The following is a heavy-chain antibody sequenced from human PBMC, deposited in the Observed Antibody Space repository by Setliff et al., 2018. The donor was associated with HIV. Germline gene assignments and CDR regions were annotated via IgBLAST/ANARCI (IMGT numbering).Heavy chain of an antibody. J-gene: IGHJ5*01. CDR1: GYIFDAYA. CDR3: ARGPKLMIPTSNWFDS. CDR2: ISPYNGDI. Sequence: WASVKVSCKTSGYIFDAYAITWVRQAPGQGLEWMGWISPYNGDIKYAQKVQGRVTVTIDTSATTAYMELRSLTPDDTAVYYCARGPKLMIPTSNWFDSWGQGTPVTVSS. V-gene: IGHV1-18*01. D-gene: IGHD3-22*01.